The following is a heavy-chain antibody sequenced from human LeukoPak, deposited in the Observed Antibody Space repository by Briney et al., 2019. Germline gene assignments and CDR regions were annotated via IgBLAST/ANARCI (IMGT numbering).Heavy chain of an antibody. Sequence: ASVKVSCKASGYTFTGYYMHWVRQAPGQGLEWMGRINPNSGGTNYAQKFQGRVTMTRDTSISTAYMELSRLRSDDTAVYYCARGNFRRITMVRGNLVLDPWGQETLVTVSS. CDR2: INPNSGGT. D-gene: IGHD3-10*01. CDR1: GYTFTGYY. J-gene: IGHJ5*02. CDR3: ARGNFRRITMVRGNLVLDP. V-gene: IGHV1-2*06.